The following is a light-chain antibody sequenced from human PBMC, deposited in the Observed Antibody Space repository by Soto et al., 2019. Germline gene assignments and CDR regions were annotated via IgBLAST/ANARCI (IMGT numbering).Light chain of an antibody. CDR3: SSYTTSNTWL. CDR1: SSDVGAYNF. V-gene: IGLV2-14*01. CDR2: EVS. J-gene: IGLJ3*02. Sequence: QSALTQPASVSGSPGQSITISCAGSSSDVGAYNFVSWYQQHPGKVPKLMIYEVSKRPSGISTRFSGSKSGSTASLTISGLQSEDEAEYYCSSYTTSNTWLFGGRTMVTVL.